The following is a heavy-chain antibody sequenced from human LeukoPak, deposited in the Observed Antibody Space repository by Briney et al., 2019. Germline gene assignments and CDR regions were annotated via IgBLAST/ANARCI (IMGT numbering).Heavy chain of an antibody. V-gene: IGHV4-59*08. D-gene: IGHD3-22*01. Sequence: SETLSLTCTVSGGSISSYYWSWIRQPPGKGLEWIGYIYYSGSTYYNPSLKSRVTISVDTSKNQFSLKLSSVTAADTAVYYCARTDYYYDSSGYYPYYFDYWGQGTLVTVSS. CDR3: ARTDYYYDSSGYYPYYFDY. CDR2: IYYSGST. CDR1: GGSISSYY. J-gene: IGHJ4*02.